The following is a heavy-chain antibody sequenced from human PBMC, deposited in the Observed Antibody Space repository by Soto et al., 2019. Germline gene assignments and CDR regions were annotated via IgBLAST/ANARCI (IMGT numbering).Heavy chain of an antibody. CDR2: ISAYNGNT. CDR1: GYTFTRYG. CDR3: ARGLPHSHLLTGYYTGYYYYYMDV. J-gene: IGHJ6*03. V-gene: IGHV1-18*01. D-gene: IGHD3-9*01. Sequence: ASVKGSCKASGYTFTRYGVSWVRQAPGQGLEWMGWISAYNGNTNYAQKLQGRVTMTTDTSTSTAYMELRSLRSDDTAVYYCARGLPHSHLLTGYYTGYYYYYMDVWGKGTTVTVSS.